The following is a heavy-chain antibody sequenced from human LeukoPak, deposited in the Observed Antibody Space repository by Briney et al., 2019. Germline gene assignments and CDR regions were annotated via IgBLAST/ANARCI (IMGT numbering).Heavy chain of an antibody. J-gene: IGHJ4*02. V-gene: IGHV1-3*04. Sequence: PSASVRVSCAASGYTFTDYALHWVRQAPGQSLEWMGGITTDRGESRYSESFQRRITFTRDTSANTVYMDLSDLRSEDTAVYYCARGGRQWRGGNYFDSWGQGTLVGVSS. D-gene: IGHD6-19*01. CDR3: ARGGRQWRGGNYFDS. CDR1: GYTFTDYA. CDR2: ITTDRGES.